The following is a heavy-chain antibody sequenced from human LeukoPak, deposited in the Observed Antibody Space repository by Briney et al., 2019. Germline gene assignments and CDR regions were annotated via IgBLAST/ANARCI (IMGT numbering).Heavy chain of an antibody. J-gene: IGHJ4*02. V-gene: IGHV3-21*01. D-gene: IGHD4-17*01. Sequence: GGSLRLSCAASGFTFSSYSMNWVRQAPGKGLEWVSSISSSSSYIYYADSVKGRFTISRDNAKNSLYLQMNSLRAEDTAVYYCARLTSTVTTHLDYWGQGTLVTVSS. CDR3: ARLTSTVTTHLDY. CDR1: GFTFSSYS. CDR2: ISSSSSYI.